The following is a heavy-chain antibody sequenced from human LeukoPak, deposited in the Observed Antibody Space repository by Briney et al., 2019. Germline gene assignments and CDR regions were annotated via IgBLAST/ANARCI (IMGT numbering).Heavy chain of an antibody. V-gene: IGHV1-2*06. CDR2: INPNTGGT. CDR3: ARVSYGNNATPFDF. J-gene: IGHJ4*02. D-gene: IGHD2-8*01. Sequence: GASVKVSCKASGYIFTDYYIHWVRQAPGQGPEWMGRINPNTGGTDYVQKFQGRVTMTRDTSLSTAFMELSSLKSDDTAVYYCARVSYGNNATPFDFWGQGTLDTVSS. CDR1: GYIFTDYY.